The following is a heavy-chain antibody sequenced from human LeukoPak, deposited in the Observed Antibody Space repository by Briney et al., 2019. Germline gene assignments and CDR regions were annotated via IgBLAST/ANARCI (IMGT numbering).Heavy chain of an antibody. CDR3: ARVKSGSYGDYFDY. CDR2: IYNSGNT. V-gene: IGHV4-4*07. D-gene: IGHD1-26*01. Sequence: SETLSLTCTVSIGSISRYCWSWIRQPARKGLEWIGRIYNSGNTNYNPSLQSRVTMSVDTSKNQFSLKVSSVTAADTAVYYCARVKSGSYGDYFDYWGQGTLVTVSS. CDR1: IGSISRYC. J-gene: IGHJ4*02.